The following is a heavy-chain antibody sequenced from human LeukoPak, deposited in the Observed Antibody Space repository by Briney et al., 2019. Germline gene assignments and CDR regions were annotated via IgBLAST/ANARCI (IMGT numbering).Heavy chain of an antibody. Sequence: GGSLRLSCAASGFTFSSYWMSWVRQAPGEGLEWVANIKQDGSAKYYVDSVKGRFTISRDNAKNSLYLQMNSLRAEDTAVYYCASLLSGWYYFDYWGQGTLVTVSS. CDR1: GFTFSSYW. D-gene: IGHD6-19*01. V-gene: IGHV3-7*01. CDR2: IKQDGSAK. CDR3: ASLLSGWYYFDY. J-gene: IGHJ4*02.